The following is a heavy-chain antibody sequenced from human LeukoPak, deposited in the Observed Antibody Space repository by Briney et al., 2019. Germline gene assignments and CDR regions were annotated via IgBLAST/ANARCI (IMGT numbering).Heavy chain of an antibody. CDR2: INTRADET. V-gene: IGHV3-23*01. Sequence: GGSLTLSCAASGFSFSNYGMSWFRQAPRKGLEWVSTINTRADETHYADSVKGRFTISRDNSKNTLYLQMNSLRADDSAVYYCARGKGQDSGYDYFLDYWGQGTLVTVSS. CDR1: GFSFSNYG. J-gene: IGHJ4*02. D-gene: IGHD5-12*01. CDR3: ARGKGQDSGYDYFLDY.